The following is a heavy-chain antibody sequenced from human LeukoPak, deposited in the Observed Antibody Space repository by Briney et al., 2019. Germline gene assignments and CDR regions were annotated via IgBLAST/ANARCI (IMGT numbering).Heavy chain of an antibody. CDR3: AKDLSGPASNWFDP. J-gene: IGHJ5*02. CDR2: IWYDGSNI. CDR1: GFTFSSYG. Sequence: GESLKISCAASGFTFSSYGMHWVRQAPGKGLEWVAVIWYDGSNIHYADSVKGRFTISRDNSKNTLYLQMNSLRAEDTAVYYCAKDLSGPASNWFDPWGQGTLVTVSS. V-gene: IGHV3-33*06. D-gene: IGHD5-12*01.